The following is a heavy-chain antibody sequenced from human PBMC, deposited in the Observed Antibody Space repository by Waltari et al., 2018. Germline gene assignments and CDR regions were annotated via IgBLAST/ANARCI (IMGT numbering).Heavy chain of an antibody. CDR2: ISSSSSSK. Sequence: EVQLVESGGGLVQPGGSLRLSCAASGFTFSSYSMNWVRQAPGKGLEWGSYISSSSSSKLYPDSVKDRFTISRDNAKNSLYLQMNSLRAEDTAVYYCARLDLTVTTIGYYYYMDVWGKGTTVTVSS. J-gene: IGHJ6*03. V-gene: IGHV3-48*04. CDR3: ARLDLTVTTIGYYYYMDV. D-gene: IGHD4-17*01. CDR1: GFTFSSYS.